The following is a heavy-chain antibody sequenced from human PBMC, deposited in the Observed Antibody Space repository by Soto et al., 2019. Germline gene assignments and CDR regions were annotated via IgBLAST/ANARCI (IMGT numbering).Heavy chain of an antibody. CDR3: ARVAEAAAGNYYYYYMDV. D-gene: IGHD6-13*01. CDR2: IWYDGSNK. V-gene: IGHV3-33*01. CDR1: GFGFSSDG. J-gene: IGHJ6*03. Sequence: GGSLRLTCAESGFGFSSDGMHWVLQAPGKGLEWVAVIWYDGSNKYYADSVKGRFTISRDNSKSALYLQLNTLRAEDTAVYYCARVAEAAAGNYYYYYMDVWGKGTTVTVSS.